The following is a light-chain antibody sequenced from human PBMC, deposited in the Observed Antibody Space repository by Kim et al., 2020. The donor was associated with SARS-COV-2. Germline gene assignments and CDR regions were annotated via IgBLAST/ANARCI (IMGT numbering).Light chain of an antibody. CDR1: QSVGSRY. V-gene: IGKV3-20*01. CDR2: DTS. Sequence: PGERATLSCRASQSVGSRYSAWFQQKPGQPPRLLMYDTSKRATGVPERFSGSGSGTDFTLTVSRLEAQDYAVYYCEQYLKTPLTFGGGTEVDIK. CDR3: EQYLKTPLT. J-gene: IGKJ4*01.